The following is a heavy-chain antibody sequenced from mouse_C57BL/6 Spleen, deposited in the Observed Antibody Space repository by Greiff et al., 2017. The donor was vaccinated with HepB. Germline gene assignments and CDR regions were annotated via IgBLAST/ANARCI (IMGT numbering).Heavy chain of an antibody. CDR1: GYSITSGYY. CDR2: ISYDGSN. D-gene: IGHD1-1*01. J-gene: IGHJ1*03. CDR3: ARDRGFTTVVATRSNWYFDV. V-gene: IGHV3-6*01. Sequence: EVQLVESGPGLVKPSQSLSLTCSVTGYSITSGYYWNWIRQFPGNKLEWMGYISYDGSNNYNPSLKNRISITRDTSKNQFFLKLNSVTTEDTATYYCARDRGFTTVVATRSNWYFDVWGTGTTVTVSS.